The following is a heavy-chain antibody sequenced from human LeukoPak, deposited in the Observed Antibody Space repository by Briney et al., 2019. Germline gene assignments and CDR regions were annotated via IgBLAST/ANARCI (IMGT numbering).Heavy chain of an antibody. J-gene: IGHJ4*02. D-gene: IGHD1-7*01. Sequence: GGSLRLSCAASGFTFSSYGMHWVRQAPGKGLEWVAVIWYDGSNKYYADSVKGRFTISRDNSKNTVYLQMNSLTVDDTAIYYCAKDSPGGSNYAYYFDYWGQGTLVTVSS. CDR3: AKDSPGGSNYAYYFDY. CDR1: GFTFSSYG. CDR2: IWYDGSNK. V-gene: IGHV3-33*06.